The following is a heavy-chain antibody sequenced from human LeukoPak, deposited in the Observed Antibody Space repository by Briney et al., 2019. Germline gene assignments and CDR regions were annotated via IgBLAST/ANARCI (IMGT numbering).Heavy chain of an antibody. V-gene: IGHV3-23*01. Sequence: GGSLRLSCAASGFTFSSYAMSWVRQAPGKGLEWVSAISGSGGSTYYADSVKGRFTISRDNSKNTLYLRMNSLRAEDTAVYYCARHHSSSWYEGYYYYGMDVWGQGTTVTVSS. CDR2: ISGSGGST. J-gene: IGHJ6*02. CDR1: GFTFSSYA. CDR3: ARHHSSSWYEGYYYYGMDV. D-gene: IGHD6-13*01.